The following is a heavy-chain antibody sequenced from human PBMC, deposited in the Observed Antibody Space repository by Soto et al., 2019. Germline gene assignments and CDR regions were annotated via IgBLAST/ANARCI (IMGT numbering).Heavy chain of an antibody. CDR3: ASPSMITFGGTFDY. D-gene: IGHD3-16*01. Sequence: TGGSLRLSCAASGFTFSDYYMSWIRQAPGKGLEWVSYISSSGSTIYYADSVKGRFTISRDNAKNSLYLQMNSLRAEDTAVYYCASPSMITFGGTFDYWGQGTLVTVSS. CDR1: GFTFSDYY. J-gene: IGHJ4*02. V-gene: IGHV3-11*01. CDR2: ISSSGSTI.